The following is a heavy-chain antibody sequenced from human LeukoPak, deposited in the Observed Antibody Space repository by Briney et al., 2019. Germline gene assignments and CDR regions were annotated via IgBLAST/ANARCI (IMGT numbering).Heavy chain of an antibody. D-gene: IGHD1-1*01. V-gene: IGHV4-38-2*02. CDR1: GYSISSGYY. J-gene: IGHJ6*02. CDR2: IYHSGST. CDR3: ARDHPGTIPYYYYGMDV. Sequence: PSETLSLTCTVSGYSISSGYYWGWIRQPPGKGLEWIGSIYHSGSTYYNPSLKSRVTISVDTSKNQFSLKLSSVTAADTAVYYCARDHPGTIPYYYYGMDVWGQGTTVTVSS.